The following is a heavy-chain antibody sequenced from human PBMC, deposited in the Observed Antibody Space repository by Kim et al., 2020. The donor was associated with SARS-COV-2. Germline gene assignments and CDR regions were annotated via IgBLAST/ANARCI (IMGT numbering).Heavy chain of an antibody. Sequence: SETLSLTCPVSGDSISNNSYYWGWIRQPPGKGLEWIGSIFYGGSTYYNPSLKSRVTISVDTSKNQFSLKLSSVTAADTAVYYCARQGDDYGSPVLNWFDPWGQGTLVTVSS. V-gene: IGHV4-39*01. J-gene: IGHJ5*02. CDR3: ARQGDDYGSPVLNWFDP. CDR1: GDSISNNSYY. D-gene: IGHD3-10*01. CDR2: IFYGGST.